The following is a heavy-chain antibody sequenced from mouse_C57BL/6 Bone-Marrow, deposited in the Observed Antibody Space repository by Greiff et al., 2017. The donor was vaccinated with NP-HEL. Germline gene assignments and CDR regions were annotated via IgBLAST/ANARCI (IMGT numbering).Heavy chain of an antibody. D-gene: IGHD1-1*01. V-gene: IGHV1-39*01. Sequence: EVQVVESGPELVKPGASVKISCKASGYSFTDYNMNWVKQSNGKSLEWIGVINPNYGTTSYNQKFKGKATLTVDQSSSTAYMQLNSLTSEDSAVYYCATDYGVGRNWYFDVWGTGTTVTVSS. CDR2: INPNYGTT. CDR3: ATDYGVGRNWYFDV. J-gene: IGHJ1*03. CDR1: GYSFTDYN.